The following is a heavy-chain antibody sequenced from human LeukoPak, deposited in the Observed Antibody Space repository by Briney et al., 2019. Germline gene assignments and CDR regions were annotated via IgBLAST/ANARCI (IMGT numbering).Heavy chain of an antibody. J-gene: IGHJ4*02. CDR3: AKAYRSSSWYYFDY. V-gene: IGHV3-30*18. D-gene: IGHD6-13*01. CDR1: GFTFSSFG. CDR2: ISDDGSNK. Sequence: GGSLRLSCAASGFTFSSFGMHWVRQAPGKGLEWLAVISDDGSNKYYADSVKGRFSISRDTSKNTLYLQMNSLRAEDTAVYYCAKAYRSSSWYYFDYWGQGTLVTVSS.